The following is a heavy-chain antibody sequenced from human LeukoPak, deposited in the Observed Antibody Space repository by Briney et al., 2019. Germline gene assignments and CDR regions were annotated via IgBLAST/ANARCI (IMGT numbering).Heavy chain of an antibody. CDR3: ARDSGGYCSSTSCHYYYYYYGMDV. Sequence: SETLSLTCTVSGGSISRYYWSWIRQPAGKGLEWIGRIYTSGSTNYNPSLKSRVTMSVDTSKNQFSLKLSSVTAADTAVYYCARDSGGYCSSTSCHYYYYYYGMDVWGQGTTVTVSS. CDR1: GGSISRYY. J-gene: IGHJ6*02. V-gene: IGHV4-4*07. D-gene: IGHD2-2*01. CDR2: IYTSGST.